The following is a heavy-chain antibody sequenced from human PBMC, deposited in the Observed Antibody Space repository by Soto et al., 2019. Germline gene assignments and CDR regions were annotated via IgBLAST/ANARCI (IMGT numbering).Heavy chain of an antibody. CDR1: GFTFSSYA. D-gene: IGHD5-18*01. CDR3: AKEGYSYRYPSYFDY. J-gene: IGHJ4*02. V-gene: IGHV3-23*01. CDR2: ISGSGGGT. Sequence: EVQLLDSGGGLVQTGGSLRLSCAASGFTFSSYAMSWVRQAPGKGLEWVSGISGSGGGTYYADSVKGRLTISRDNSKNTLYLQMNSLRAEDTAVYYCAKEGYSYRYPSYFDYWGQGTLVTVSS.